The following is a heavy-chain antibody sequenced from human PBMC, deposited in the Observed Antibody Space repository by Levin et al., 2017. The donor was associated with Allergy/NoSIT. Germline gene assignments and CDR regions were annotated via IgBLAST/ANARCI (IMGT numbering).Heavy chain of an antibody. CDR2: INSGGGT. CDR3: ARLIGHGLGY. D-gene: IGHD2/OR15-2a*01. CDR1: GITVSSND. V-gene: IGHV3-53*01. J-gene: IGHJ4*02. Sequence: GGSLRLSCAASGITVSSNDMTWVRQGPGKGLEWVSVINSGGGTNYADSVKGRFTISRDNSKNTLYLQMNSLRAEDTAVYYCARLIGHGLGYWGQGTLVTVSS.